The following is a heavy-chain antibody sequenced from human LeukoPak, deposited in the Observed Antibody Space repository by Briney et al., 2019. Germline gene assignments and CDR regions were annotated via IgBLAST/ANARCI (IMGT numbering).Heavy chain of an antibody. CDR1: GFTFSSYG. J-gene: IGHJ4*02. V-gene: IGHV3-33*01. CDR2: VWYDGRNK. D-gene: IGHD3-16*01. Sequence: GGSLRLSCAASGFTFSSYGMHWVSQAPGKGLEWVAVVWYDGRNKYYADSVKGRFTISRDNSKTTLYLQMNSLRAEDTAAYYCARDLGVIPDIFEYWGQGTLVTVSS. CDR3: ARDLGVIPDIFEY.